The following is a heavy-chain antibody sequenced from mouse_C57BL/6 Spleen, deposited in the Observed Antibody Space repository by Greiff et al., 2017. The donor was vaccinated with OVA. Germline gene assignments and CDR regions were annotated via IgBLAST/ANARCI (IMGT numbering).Heavy chain of an antibody. J-gene: IGHJ2*01. CDR1: GYTFTSYW. CDR2: LDPSDSYT. V-gene: IGHV1-50*01. Sequence: QVQLQQPGAELVKPGASVKLSCKASGYTFTSYWMQWVKQRPGQGLEWIGELDPSDSYTNYNQKFKGKATLTVDPSSSTAYMQLSSLTSEDSAVYNCARGTDDYGRGDDWGQGTTLTVSS. CDR3: ARGTDDYGRGDD. D-gene: IGHD1-1*01.